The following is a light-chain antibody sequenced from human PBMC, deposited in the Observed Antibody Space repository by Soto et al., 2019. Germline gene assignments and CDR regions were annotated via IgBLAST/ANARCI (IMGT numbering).Light chain of an antibody. CDR3: ATWDDSLSGPV. Sequence: QSVLAQPPSASGTPGQRVTISCSGSTSNVGSNLASWYQQLPGSAPKLLLYFDSQRPSGVPDRFSGSRSGTSASLAISGLRPEDEADYHCATWDDSLSGPVFGGGTKLTVL. CDR2: FDS. V-gene: IGLV1-47*01. J-gene: IGLJ3*02. CDR1: TSNVGSNL.